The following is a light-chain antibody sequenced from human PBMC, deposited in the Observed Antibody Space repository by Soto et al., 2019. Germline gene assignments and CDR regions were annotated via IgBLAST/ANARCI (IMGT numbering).Light chain of an antibody. V-gene: IGKV3-20*01. Sequence: IALKRSPDTRAWNPGRRARLSCRASQSVSRYLAWYQPTPGQAPRLLIYDASNRATGIPARFSGSGSGTDFTLIISRLEPEDYAVYCCQQYGSSRRFGQGTKVDI. CDR3: QQYGSSRR. CDR1: QSVSRY. CDR2: DAS. J-gene: IGKJ1*01.